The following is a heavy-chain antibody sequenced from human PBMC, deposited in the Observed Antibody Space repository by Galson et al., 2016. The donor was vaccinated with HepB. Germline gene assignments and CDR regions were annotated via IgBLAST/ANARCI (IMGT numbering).Heavy chain of an antibody. CDR2: IYPDDSDT. CDR1: GYRLTNYW. D-gene: IGHD6-19*01. Sequence: QSGAEVKKPGESLKISCKVSGYRLTNYWIGWVRQVPGKGLEWMGMIYPDDSDTRYSPSFKGQVTTSVDKSIRTAFLQWSSLKASDTAVYFCARRGAEADFYFDFWGQGTLVSVSS. J-gene: IGHJ4*02. CDR3: ARRGAEADFYFDF. V-gene: IGHV5-51*01.